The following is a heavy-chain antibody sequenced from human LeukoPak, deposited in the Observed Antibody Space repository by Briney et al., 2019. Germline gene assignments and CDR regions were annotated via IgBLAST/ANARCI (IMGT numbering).Heavy chain of an antibody. Sequence: PSETLSLTCTVSGDSISSGGYYWSWIRQHPGKGLEWIGYISYSGSTYYNPSLKSRLTIAVDTSKNQFSLKLTSVTAADTAVYYCARVSSGSYSFFDYWGQGALVTVSS. CDR1: GDSISSGGYY. V-gene: IGHV4-31*03. D-gene: IGHD1-26*01. J-gene: IGHJ4*02. CDR2: ISYSGST. CDR3: ARVSSGSYSFFDY.